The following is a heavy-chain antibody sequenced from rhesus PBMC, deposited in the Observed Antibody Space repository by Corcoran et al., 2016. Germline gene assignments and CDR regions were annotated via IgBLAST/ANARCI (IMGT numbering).Heavy chain of an antibody. CDR3: VRSPYFNNYKRFDV. Sequence: QVQLQESGPGLVKPSETLSLTCAVSGVSISSFRWSWVRQPPGRGLEWIGEIAGNSGSTYYDPSLKSRVTISKDTSKDQLSLRLNSMTAADTAVYYCVRSPYFNNYKRFDVWGPGVLVTVSS. J-gene: IGHJ5-1*01. CDR1: GVSISSFR. D-gene: IGHD2-2*01. V-gene: IGHV4-80*01. CDR2: IAGNSGST.